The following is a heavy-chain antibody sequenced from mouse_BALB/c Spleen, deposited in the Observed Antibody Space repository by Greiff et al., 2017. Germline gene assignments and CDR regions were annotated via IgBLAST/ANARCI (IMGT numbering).Heavy chain of an antibody. CDR3: ARLADGYYFDY. CDR1: GYTFTDYA. J-gene: IGHJ2*01. Sequence: VQLQQSGAELVRPGVSVKISCKGSGYTFTDYAMHWVKQSHAKSLEWIGVISTYYGDASYNQKFKGKATMTVDKSSSTAYMELARLTSEDSAIYYCARLADGYYFDYWGQGTTLTVSS. CDR2: ISTYYGDA. V-gene: IGHV1S137*01. D-gene: IGHD2-3*01.